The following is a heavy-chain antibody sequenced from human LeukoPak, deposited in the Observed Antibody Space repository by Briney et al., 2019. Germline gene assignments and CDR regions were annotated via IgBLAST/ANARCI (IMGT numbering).Heavy chain of an antibody. V-gene: IGHV1-18*01. CDR1: GYNFTDYG. CDR3: ARDTEWELGEGDLPGYFDY. J-gene: IGHJ4*02. CDR2: INIYNANT. Sequence: GASVKVSCKASGYNFTDYGITWVRQAPGRGLEWMGWINIYNANTDYAQNLRDRVTMTTDISTRTAFMELSSLRSDDTAIYYCARDTEWELGEGDLPGYFDYWGQGTLVTVSS. D-gene: IGHD1-26*01.